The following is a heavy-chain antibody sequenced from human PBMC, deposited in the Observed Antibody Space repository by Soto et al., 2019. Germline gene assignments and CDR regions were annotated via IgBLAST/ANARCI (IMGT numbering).Heavy chain of an antibody. CDR1: GGSISSNC. D-gene: IGHD3-10*01. CDR2: VYDSGST. V-gene: IGHV4-59*01. CDR3: ARGVAITIIRGVVIPYYFDY. Sequence: PSETLSLTCTVSGGSISSNCWSWIRQPLGKGLEWIGYVYDSGSTNYNPSLKSRVTISVDTSKNQFSLKLNSVTATDTAVYYCARGVAITIIRGVVIPYYFDYWGQGTLVTVSS. J-gene: IGHJ4*02.